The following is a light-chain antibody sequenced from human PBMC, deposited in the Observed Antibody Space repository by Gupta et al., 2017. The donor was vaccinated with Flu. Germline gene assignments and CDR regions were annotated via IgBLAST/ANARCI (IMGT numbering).Light chain of an antibody. CDR2: DAS. Sequence: DIQMTQSPSSLSASVGDRVTITCQASQDISNYLNWYQQKPGKAPKLLIYDASKLETGVPSRFSGSGSGTDFTFTISSLQPEDVATYYCQQDYNLPFTFGQGTKVEIK. V-gene: IGKV1-33*01. CDR1: QDISNY. CDR3: QQDYNLPFT. J-gene: IGKJ2*01.